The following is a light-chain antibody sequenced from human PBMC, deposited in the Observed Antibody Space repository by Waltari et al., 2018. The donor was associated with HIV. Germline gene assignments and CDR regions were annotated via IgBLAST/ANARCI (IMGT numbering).Light chain of an antibody. CDR2: KDT. Sequence: SYELTQPPSMSVSPGQTARITCSGDALPKQYAYWYQQKPGQAPVLLIYKDTERPSGIPERFSGSNSGTMATLTISGVQAEDEAAYYCQSADSSGIYEIFGGGTKVIVL. CDR3: QSADSSGIYEI. J-gene: IGLJ2*01. V-gene: IGLV3-25*03. CDR1: ALPKQY.